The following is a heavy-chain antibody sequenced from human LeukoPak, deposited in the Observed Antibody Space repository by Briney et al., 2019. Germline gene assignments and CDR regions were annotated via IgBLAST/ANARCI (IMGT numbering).Heavy chain of an antibody. V-gene: IGHV3-66*01. D-gene: IGHD1-26*01. CDR2: IYSGGST. Sequence: GGSLRLSCAASGFTVSSNYMSWVRQAPGEGLEWVSVIYSGGSTYYADSVKGRFTISRDNSKNTLYLQMNSLRAEDTAVYYCARENGGLLEAFDIWGQGTMVTVSS. J-gene: IGHJ3*02. CDR3: ARENGGLLEAFDI. CDR1: GFTVSSNY.